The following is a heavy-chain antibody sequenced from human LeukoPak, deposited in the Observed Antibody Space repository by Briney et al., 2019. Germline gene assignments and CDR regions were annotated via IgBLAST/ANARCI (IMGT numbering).Heavy chain of an antibody. D-gene: IGHD3-10*01. J-gene: IGHJ3*02. CDR1: GYTFINYG. Sequence: ASVKVSCKASGYTFINYGISWVRQAPGQGLEWMGWISAYNGETNYAQKVQGRVTMTTETSTSTVYMELRSLRSDDTAVYYCARHYDAGKDDAFHIWGQGTMVTVSS. CDR2: ISAYNGET. V-gene: IGHV1-18*01. CDR3: ARHYDAGKDDAFHI.